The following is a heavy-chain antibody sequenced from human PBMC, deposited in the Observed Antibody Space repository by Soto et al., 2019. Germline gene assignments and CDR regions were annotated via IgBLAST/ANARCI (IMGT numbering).Heavy chain of an antibody. Sequence: EVQLLESGGGLVQPGGSLRLSCAASGCTFNNYAMNWGRQAPGKGPEWVSVISGGGDFIYYADSVQGRFTISRDNSENTLYLQMSSLTTADTAVYYCARAQLKDGDYLCADWGQGTLVTVSS. D-gene: IGHD4-17*01. CDR1: GCTFNNYA. J-gene: IGHJ4*02. CDR3: ARAQLKDGDYLCAD. V-gene: IGHV3-23*01. CDR2: ISGGGDFI.